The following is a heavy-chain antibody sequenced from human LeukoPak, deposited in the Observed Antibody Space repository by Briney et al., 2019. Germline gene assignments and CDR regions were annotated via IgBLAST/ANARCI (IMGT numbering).Heavy chain of an antibody. CDR2: INRDGSST. CDR3: LRDDSSHFDY. Sequence: GGSLRLSCAASGFTFRSYWMHWVRQAPGKGLVWVSRINRDGSSTNYADSVKGRFTISRDNAKNTLYLQMNSLRAEDTAVYYCLRDDSSHFDYWGQETLVTVSS. D-gene: IGHD6-13*01. CDR1: GFTFRSYW. V-gene: IGHV3-74*01. J-gene: IGHJ4*02.